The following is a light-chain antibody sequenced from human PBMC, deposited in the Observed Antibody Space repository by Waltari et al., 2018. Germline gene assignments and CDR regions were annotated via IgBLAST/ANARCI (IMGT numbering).Light chain of an antibody. CDR2: WAS. V-gene: IGKV4-1*01. Sequence: DIVVTQSPDSLTVSLGERATISCTSSQTVLDRTSNKHNLGWYQQKLGQPPKLLIYWASTREIGFPGRFSGSGSGTEFTLTISSLQAEDVAVYYCQQYWSSPTFGGGTKVEIK. J-gene: IGKJ4*01. CDR3: QQYWSSPT. CDR1: QTVLDRTSNKHN.